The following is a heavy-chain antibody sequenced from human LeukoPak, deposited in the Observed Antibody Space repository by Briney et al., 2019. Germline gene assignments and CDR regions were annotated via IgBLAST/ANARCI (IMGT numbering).Heavy chain of an antibody. CDR1: GFTFSTYA. V-gene: IGHV3-21*01. CDR3: ARPDYDFWTGSLGGHYMDV. Sequence: GGSLRLSCAASGFTFSTYAMSWVRQAPGKGLEWVSSISGSSKHVYYADVVKGRFTISRDNARNSLYLRMDSLRAEDTAVYYCARPDYDFWTGSLGGHYMDVWGKGTTVTVSS. CDR2: ISGSSKHV. J-gene: IGHJ6*03. D-gene: IGHD3-3*01.